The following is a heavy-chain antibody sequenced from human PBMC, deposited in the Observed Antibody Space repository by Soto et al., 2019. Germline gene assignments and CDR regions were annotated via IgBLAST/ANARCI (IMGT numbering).Heavy chain of an antibody. Sequence: GASVKVSCKASGGTFSSYAISWVRQAPGQGLEWMGGIIPIFGTANYAQKFQGRVTITADKSTSTAYMELSSLRSEDTAVYYCAIEGTAMVDRLGDYYYGMDVWGQGTTVTVSS. D-gene: IGHD5-18*01. J-gene: IGHJ6*02. CDR3: AIEGTAMVDRLGDYYYGMDV. V-gene: IGHV1-69*06. CDR2: IIPIFGTA. CDR1: GGTFSSYA.